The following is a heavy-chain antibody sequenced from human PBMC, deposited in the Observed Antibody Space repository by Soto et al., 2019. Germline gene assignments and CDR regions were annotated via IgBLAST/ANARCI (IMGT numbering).Heavy chain of an antibody. J-gene: IGHJ5*02. CDR1: GGSFSGYS. D-gene: IGHD3-10*01. V-gene: IGHV4-34*01. CDR3: ARGPRMYYYGSGRWFDP. Sequence: SETLSLTCAVYGGSFSGYSWSWIRQPPGKGLEWIGEINHSGGTNYNPSLKSRVTISVDTSKNQFSLKLSSVTAADTAVYYCARGPRMYYYGSGRWFDPWGQGTLVTVSS. CDR2: INHSGGT.